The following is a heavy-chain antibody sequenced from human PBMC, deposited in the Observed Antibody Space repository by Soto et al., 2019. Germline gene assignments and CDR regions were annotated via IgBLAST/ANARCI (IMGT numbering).Heavy chain of an antibody. CDR1: GLTLSTSS. V-gene: IGHV3-48*01. Sequence: GGSLRLSCAAFGLTLSTSSMNWVRQAPGRGLEWISYIRRHTSVTAYADSVKGRFTISRDNAKNSLYLQMNSLRAEDTAVYYCARSCSGGSCHWGFDYWGQGTLVTVSS. D-gene: IGHD2-15*01. CDR3: ARSCSGGSCHWGFDY. CDR2: IRRHTSVT. J-gene: IGHJ4*02.